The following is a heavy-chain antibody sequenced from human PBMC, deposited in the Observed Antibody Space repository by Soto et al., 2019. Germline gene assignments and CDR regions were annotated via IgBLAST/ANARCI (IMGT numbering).Heavy chain of an antibody. CDR3: ARHTTIIVVVTD. CDR1: GGSISSSSYY. V-gene: IGHV4-39*01. J-gene: IGHJ4*02. D-gene: IGHD2-21*02. Sequence: QLQLQESGSGLVKPSETLSLTCTVSGGSISSSSYYWGWVRQSPGKGLEWIGSVYYRGNTYHNPSLKSRVTMSVDTSKNHFSLNLGSVTAADTAIYYCARHTTIIVVVTDWGQGTLVTVSS. CDR2: VYYRGNT.